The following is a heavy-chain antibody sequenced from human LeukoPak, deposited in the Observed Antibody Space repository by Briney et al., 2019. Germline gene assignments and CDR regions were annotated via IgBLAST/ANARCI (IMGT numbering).Heavy chain of an antibody. D-gene: IGHD6-6*01. CDR1: GFTFSGSA. CDR2: IRSKANSYAT. CDR3: TRHMGSSSPFYYYYMDV. J-gene: IGHJ6*03. V-gene: IGHV3-73*01. Sequence: GGSLRLSCAASGFTFSGSAMHWVRQVSGKGLEWVGRIRSKANSYATAYAASVKGRFTISRDDSKNTAYLQMNSLKTEDTAVHYCTRHMGSSSPFYYYYMDVWGKGTTVTVSS.